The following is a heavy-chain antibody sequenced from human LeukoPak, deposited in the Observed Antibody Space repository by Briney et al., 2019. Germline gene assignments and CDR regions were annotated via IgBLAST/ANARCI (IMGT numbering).Heavy chain of an antibody. V-gene: IGHV3-20*04. CDR2: VNWNGSNT. Sequence: GGSVRLSCAASAFTFDDYGMSWVRQAPRKGLEWVFCVNWNGSNTGYADSVKGRFTISTVTAKNSLYLQMNSLRAEDTALYYWARGCWLRFGELLLDYWGQGTLVTVSS. CDR3: ARGCWLRFGELLLDY. J-gene: IGHJ4*02. CDR1: AFTFDDYG. D-gene: IGHD3-10*01.